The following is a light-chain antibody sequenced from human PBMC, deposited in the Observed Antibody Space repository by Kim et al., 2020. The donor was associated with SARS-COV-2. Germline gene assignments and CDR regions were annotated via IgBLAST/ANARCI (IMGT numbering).Light chain of an antibody. V-gene: IGLV2-8*01. CDR2: EVS. J-gene: IGLJ2*01. CDR1: SSDVGGYNV. Sequence: SVTISCTGTSSDVGGYNVVSWYQQHPGKAPNLMIYEVSKRPSGVPDRFSGSKSGNTASLTVSGLQAEDEADYYCSSYAGSNNLGVVFGGGTQLTVL. CDR3: SSYAGSNNLGVV.